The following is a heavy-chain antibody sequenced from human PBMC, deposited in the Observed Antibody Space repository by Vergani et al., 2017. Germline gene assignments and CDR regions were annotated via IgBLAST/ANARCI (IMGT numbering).Heavy chain of an antibody. CDR1: GFTFSDYA. Sequence: EVQLVESGGGLVQPGRSLRLSCAASGFTFSDYAMHWVRQAPGRGLGWVSSINWNSDSIAYADSVKGRFTISRDNAKNTMYLQMNSLRAEDTALYYCVKDIAASGNYWYFDLWGRGTLVTVSS. V-gene: IGHV3-9*01. J-gene: IGHJ2*01. D-gene: IGHD6-13*01. CDR2: INWNSDSI. CDR3: VKDIAASGNYWYFDL.